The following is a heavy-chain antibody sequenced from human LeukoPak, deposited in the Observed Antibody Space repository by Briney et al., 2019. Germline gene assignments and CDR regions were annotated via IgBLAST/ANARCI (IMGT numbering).Heavy chain of an antibody. D-gene: IGHD6-13*01. J-gene: IGHJ3*02. CDR2: INPNSGGT. Sequence: ASVKVSSKASGYTFTTYGITWVRQAPGQGLEWMGWINPNSGGTNYAQKFQGRVTMTRDTSISTAYMELSRLRSDDTAVYYCARVSWAQAFDIWGQGTMVTVSS. CDR3: ARVSWAQAFDI. V-gene: IGHV1-2*02. CDR1: GYTFTTYG.